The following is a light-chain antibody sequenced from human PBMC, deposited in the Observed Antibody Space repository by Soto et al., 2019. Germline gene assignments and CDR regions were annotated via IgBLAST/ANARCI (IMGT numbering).Light chain of an antibody. J-gene: IGKJ2*01. Sequence: ENVLTQSPGTLSLSPGERATLSCRTSQSVDSRYLAWYQQKPGQAPRLLIYGTSSRATGIPDRFSGSGSGTDFTLTINRLEPEDFAVYYCQHYGSSIYTFGQGTKLEIK. CDR2: GTS. CDR3: QHYGSSIYT. V-gene: IGKV3-20*01. CDR1: QSVDSRY.